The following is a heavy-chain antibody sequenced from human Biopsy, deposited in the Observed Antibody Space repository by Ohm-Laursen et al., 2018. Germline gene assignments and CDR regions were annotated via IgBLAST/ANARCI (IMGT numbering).Heavy chain of an antibody. V-gene: IGHV3-23*01. Sequence: SLRLSCAASGFTFSNYAMSWVRQAPGKGLEWLSTISGSGATPYYADSVKGRFTISRDNGKNSMFLQMSSLTAEDTAVYFCARGVYDTTEFFFGLDVWGQGTTVTVSS. CDR2: ISGSGATP. CDR3: ARGVYDTTEFFFGLDV. J-gene: IGHJ6*02. D-gene: IGHD5/OR15-5a*01. CDR1: GFTFSNYA.